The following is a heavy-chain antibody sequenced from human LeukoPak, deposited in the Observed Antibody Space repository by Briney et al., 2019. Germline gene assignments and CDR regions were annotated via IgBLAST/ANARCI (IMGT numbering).Heavy chain of an antibody. CDR2: ITSSSSYI. CDR1: GFTLSSYS. V-gene: IGHV3-21*01. J-gene: IGHJ4*02. CDR3: AKFWTGVAATPAY. D-gene: IGHD2-15*01. Sequence: NPGGSLRLSCAASGFTLSSYSMNWVRQAPGKGLEWVSSITSSSSYIYYADSVKGRFTISRDNSKNTLYLQMNSLRTDDTAVYYCAKFWTGVAATPAYWGQGTLVTVSS.